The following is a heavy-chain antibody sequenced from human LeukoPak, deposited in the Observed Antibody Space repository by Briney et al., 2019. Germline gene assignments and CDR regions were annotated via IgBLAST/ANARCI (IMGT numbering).Heavy chain of an antibody. V-gene: IGHV1-69*13. CDR3: ARVQVSDDNWGFFDY. J-gene: IGHJ4*02. CDR1: GGTFSSYA. CDR2: IIPIFGTA. D-gene: IGHD1-1*01. Sequence: SVKVSCKASGGTFSSYAISWVRQAPGQGLEWMGGIIPIFGTANYAQKFQGRVTITADESTSTAYMELSSLRSEDTAVYYCARVQVSDDNWGFFDYWGQGTLVTVSS.